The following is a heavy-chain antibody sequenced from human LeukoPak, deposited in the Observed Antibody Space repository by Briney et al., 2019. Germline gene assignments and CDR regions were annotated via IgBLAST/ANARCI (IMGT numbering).Heavy chain of an antibody. J-gene: IGHJ4*02. CDR1: GGTFSSYA. D-gene: IGHD6-19*01. V-gene: IGHV1-69*04. CDR2: IIPILGIA. CDR3: AGGSSGWYFYFDY. Sequence: SVKVSCKASGGTFSSYAISWVRQAPGQGLEWMGRIIPILGIANYAQKFQGRVTITADRSTSTAYMELSSLRSEDTAVYYCAGGSSGWYFYFDYWGQGTLVTVSS.